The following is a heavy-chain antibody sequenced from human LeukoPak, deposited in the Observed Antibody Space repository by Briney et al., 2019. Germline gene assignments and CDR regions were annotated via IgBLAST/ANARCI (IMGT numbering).Heavy chain of an antibody. Sequence: EASVKVSCNASGYTFTSYYMHWVRQPPGQGLEWMAIINPSAGSTSYAQKFQGRVTMTRDTSTSTVYMELSSLRSEDTAVFYCARDSSSWYYFDYWGQGTLVTVSS. V-gene: IGHV1-46*01. D-gene: IGHD6-13*01. CDR3: ARDSSSWYYFDY. J-gene: IGHJ4*02. CDR2: INPSAGST. CDR1: GYTFTSYY.